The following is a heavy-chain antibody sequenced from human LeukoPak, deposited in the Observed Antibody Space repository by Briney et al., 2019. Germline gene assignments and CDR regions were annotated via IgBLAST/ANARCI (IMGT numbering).Heavy chain of an antibody. CDR1: GYTFTGYY. D-gene: IGHD3-16*01. Sequence: ASVKVSCKASGYTFTGYYMHWVRQPPAQGLEWRGRINPNSGGTNYAQKFQGRVTMTRDTSISTAYMELSRLRSDATAVYYGARGGDPAPPHDAFDIWGQGTMVTVSS. CDR3: ARGGDPAPPHDAFDI. V-gene: IGHV1-2*06. CDR2: INPNSGGT. J-gene: IGHJ3*02.